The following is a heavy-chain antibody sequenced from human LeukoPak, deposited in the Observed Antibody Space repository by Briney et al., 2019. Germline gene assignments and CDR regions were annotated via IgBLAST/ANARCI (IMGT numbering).Heavy chain of an antibody. CDR1: GYTFTNYY. J-gene: IGHJ4*01. CDR2: INPSGGST. D-gene: IGHD6-6*01. V-gene: IGHV1-46*01. Sequence: ASVCASRKASGYTFTNYYIHWVRQAPGQGLEWTGIINPSGGSTSCAQKFQGRVTMTRDTSTSTVYMELSSLRSEDTAVYYCAREGPYSDSSRSRFDYWGECTLASVSS. CDR3: AREGPYSDSSRSRFDY.